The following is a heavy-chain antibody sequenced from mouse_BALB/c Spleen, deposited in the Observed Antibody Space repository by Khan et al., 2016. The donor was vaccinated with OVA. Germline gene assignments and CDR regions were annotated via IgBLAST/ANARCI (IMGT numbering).Heavy chain of an antibody. CDR1: GYSFTGYF. Sequence: EVQLQQSGPELVKPGASVKRSCKASGYSFTGYFMNWVIQSHGKSLEWIGRINPHIGETFYNQKFKGKATLTVDESSSTAHMELRSLASEDSAVYYCARIYGSDFDYWGQGTTLTVSS. CDR2: INPHIGET. J-gene: IGHJ2*01. V-gene: IGHV1-20*02. CDR3: ARIYGSDFDY. D-gene: IGHD1-1*01.